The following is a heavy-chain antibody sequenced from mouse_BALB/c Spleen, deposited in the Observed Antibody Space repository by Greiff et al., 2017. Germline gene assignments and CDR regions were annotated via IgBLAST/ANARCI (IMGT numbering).Heavy chain of an antibody. CDR3: ARQAYYGNYGAY. V-gene: IGHV5-6*02. D-gene: IGHD2-10*01. CDR2: ISSGGSYT. CDR1: GFTFSSYG. J-gene: IGHJ3*01. Sequence: DVMLVESGGDLVKPGGSLKLSCAASGFTFSSYGMSWVRQTPDKRLEWVATISSGGSYTYYPDSVKGRFTISRDNAKNTLYLQMSSLKSEDTAMYYCARQAYYGNYGAYWGQGTLVTVSA.